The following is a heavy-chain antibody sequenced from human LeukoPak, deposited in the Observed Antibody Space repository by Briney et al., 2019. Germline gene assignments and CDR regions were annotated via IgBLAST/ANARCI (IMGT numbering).Heavy chain of an antibody. CDR1: GYTFTTYD. D-gene: IGHD6-19*01. J-gene: IGHJ4*02. CDR3: ARGAGGFGGWPRPFDY. Sequence: ASVKVSCKASGYTFTTYDINWVRQAPGQGHEWMGWISAYNDKTNYAQKFQSRVTMTTDTSTSTAYLVLRSLRSDDTAVYYCARGAGGFGGWPRPFDYWGQGTLVTVSS. V-gene: IGHV1-18*01. CDR2: ISAYNDKT.